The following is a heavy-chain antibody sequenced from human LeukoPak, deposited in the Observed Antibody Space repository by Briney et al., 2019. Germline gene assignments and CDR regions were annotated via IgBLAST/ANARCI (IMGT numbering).Heavy chain of an antibody. D-gene: IGHD3-10*01. CDR2: IQYNESKK. J-gene: IGHJ4*02. V-gene: IGHV3-30*02. CDR1: GFTFSSYS. CDR3: AKGSHYYGSGSFVDY. Sequence: GVTLSLYCAASGFTFSSYSMHWVPQAPGKELMWVAFIQYNESKKYYADSVKGRFTISRENSKNPLYLQMNSLRADYTAVYYCAKGSHYYGSGSFVDYWGQGTLVTVSS.